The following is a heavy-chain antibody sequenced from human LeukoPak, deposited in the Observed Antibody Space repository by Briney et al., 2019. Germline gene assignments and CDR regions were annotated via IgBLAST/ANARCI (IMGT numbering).Heavy chain of an antibody. CDR3: ARLYNDILTASSDAYAIDI. Sequence: SGTLSLTCAVSGCTISSCGWRWWGRPPAGEGVEWIGKIYHSGSTNYNPSLKGRFTISVDKSKNQFSLKLSSVTAADTSVYYCARLYNDILTASSDAYAIDIWGKGTTVTVSS. J-gene: IGHJ6*04. CDR2: IYHSGST. D-gene: IGHD3-9*01. CDR1: GCTISSCGW. V-gene: IGHV4-4*02.